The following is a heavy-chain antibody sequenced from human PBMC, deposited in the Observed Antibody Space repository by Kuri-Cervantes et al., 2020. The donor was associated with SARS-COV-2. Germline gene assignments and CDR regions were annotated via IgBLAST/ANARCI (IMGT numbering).Heavy chain of an antibody. J-gene: IGHJ4*02. V-gene: IGHV1-24*01. D-gene: IGHD2-21*02. Sequence: ASVKVSCKVSGYTLTELSMHWVRQAPGKGLEWMGGFDPEDGETIYAQKFQGKVTVTADESTSTVYMELTSLRSDDTAVYYCARDCSGPDCYIIIYAMSDWGQGTLVTVSS. CDR2: FDPEDGET. CDR1: GYTLTELS. CDR3: ARDCSGPDCYIIIYAMSD.